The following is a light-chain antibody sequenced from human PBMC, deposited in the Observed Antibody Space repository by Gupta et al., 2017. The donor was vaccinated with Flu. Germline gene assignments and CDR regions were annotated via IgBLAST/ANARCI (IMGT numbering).Light chain of an antibody. J-gene: IGLJ1*01. V-gene: IGLV3-25*03. CDR2: KDT. CDR1: ALPNQS. CDR3: QSADSTSTYYV. Sequence: SYELTQPPSVSVSPGQTARITCSGDALPNQSVYWFQQKPGQAPALLIYKDTERPSGIPERFSASGSGTTVTLTISGVQAEDEADYYCQSADSTSTYYVFGAGTKVTVL.